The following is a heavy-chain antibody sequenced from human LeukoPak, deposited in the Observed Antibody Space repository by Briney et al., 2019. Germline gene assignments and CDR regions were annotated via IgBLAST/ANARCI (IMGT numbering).Heavy chain of an antibody. Sequence: SETLSLTCTVSGGSISSGDYYWSWIRLPPGKGLEWIGYIYYSGSTYYNPSLKSRVTISVDTSKNQFSLKLSSVTAADTAVYYCAREYDSNGNWFDPWGQGTPVTVSS. CDR2: IYYSGST. CDR3: AREYDSNGNWFDP. CDR1: GGSISSGDYY. V-gene: IGHV4-30-4*08. J-gene: IGHJ5*02. D-gene: IGHD3-3*01.